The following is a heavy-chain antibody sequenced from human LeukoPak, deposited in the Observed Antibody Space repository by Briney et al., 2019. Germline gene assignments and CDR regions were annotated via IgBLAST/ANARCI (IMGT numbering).Heavy chain of an antibody. Sequence: SETLSLTCAVYGGSFSGYYWSWIRQPPGKGLEWIGSIYYSGTTHYSPSLESRVTISVDTSKNQFSLKLASVTAADTAIYYCAKGAGGFSYYNWFDPWGQGTLVTVSS. J-gene: IGHJ5*02. CDR3: AKGAGGFSYYNWFDP. V-gene: IGHV4-34*01. CDR1: GGSFSGYY. D-gene: IGHD5-18*01. CDR2: IYYSGTT.